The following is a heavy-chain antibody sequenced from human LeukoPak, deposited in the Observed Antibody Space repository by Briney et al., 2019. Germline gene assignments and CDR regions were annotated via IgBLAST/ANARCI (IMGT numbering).Heavy chain of an antibody. Sequence: GGSLRLSCAASGFTFSSYAMSWVRQAPGKGLEWVSAFSGSGAGTYSADSVKGRFTLSRDNSKNTLYLRMNNLRAEDTAVYYCATQYGSSWRDYFDYWGQGTLVTVSS. CDR1: GFTFSSYA. CDR3: ATQYGSSWRDYFDY. D-gene: IGHD6-13*01. CDR2: FSGSGAGT. J-gene: IGHJ4*02. V-gene: IGHV3-23*01.